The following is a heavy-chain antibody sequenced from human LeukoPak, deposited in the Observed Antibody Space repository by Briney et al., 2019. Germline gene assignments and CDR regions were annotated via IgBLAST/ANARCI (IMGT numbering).Heavy chain of an antibody. CDR3: ARDGRRMGATTYPYYYYYGMDV. Sequence: ASVKVSCKASGYTFTSYGISWVRQAPGQGLEWMGWISAYNGNTNYAQKLQGRVTMTTDTSTSTAYMELRSLRSDDTAVYYCARDGRRMGATTYPYYYYYGMDVWGQGTTVTVSS. V-gene: IGHV1-18*01. D-gene: IGHD1-26*01. CDR2: ISAYNGNT. CDR1: GYTFTSYG. J-gene: IGHJ6*02.